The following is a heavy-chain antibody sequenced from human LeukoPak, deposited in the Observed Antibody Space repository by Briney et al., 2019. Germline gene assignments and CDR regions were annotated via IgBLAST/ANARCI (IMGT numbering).Heavy chain of an antibody. J-gene: IGHJ4*02. V-gene: IGHV3-21*01. CDR1: GFPFRSYG. CDR2: ISSSSSYI. CDR3: AREDHSNYNY. Sequence: GRSLRLSCTASGFPFRSYGMHWVRQAPGKGLEWVSSISSSSSYIYYADSVKGRFTISRDNAKNSLYLQMNSLRAEDTAVYYCAREDHSNYNYWGQGTLVTVSS. D-gene: IGHD4-11*01.